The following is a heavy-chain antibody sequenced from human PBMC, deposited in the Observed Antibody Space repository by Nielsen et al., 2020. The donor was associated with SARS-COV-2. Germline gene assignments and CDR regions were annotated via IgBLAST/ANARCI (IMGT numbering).Heavy chain of an antibody. J-gene: IGHJ6*02. D-gene: IGHD3-16*01. CDR2: ISSGGHSI. Sequence: GSLRLSCAASGFAFRTHSMNWLRQAPGKGLEWISYISSGGHSIYYAGSVKGRLTISRDNSKNTLYLQMNSLRAEDTAVYYCARGGGGMDVWGQGTTVTVSS. CDR1: GFAFRTHS. CDR3: ARGGGGMDV. V-gene: IGHV3-48*01.